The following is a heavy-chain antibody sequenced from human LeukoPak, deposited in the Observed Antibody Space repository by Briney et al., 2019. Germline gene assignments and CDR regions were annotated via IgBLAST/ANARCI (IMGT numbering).Heavy chain of an antibody. Sequence: SETLSLTCTVSGGSISTYYRSWIRQPPGKGLEWIGYMYNSGSTNYNPSLKSRVTISIDTSKNQVSLRLSSVTAADTAVYYCARQGSGGRSFDVWGQGTMVTVSS. V-gene: IGHV4-59*08. J-gene: IGHJ3*01. D-gene: IGHD1-26*01. CDR1: GGSISTYY. CDR3: ARQGSGGRSFDV. CDR2: MYNSGST.